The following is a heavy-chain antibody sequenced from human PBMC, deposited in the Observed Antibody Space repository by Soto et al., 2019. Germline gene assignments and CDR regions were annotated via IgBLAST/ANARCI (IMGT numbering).Heavy chain of an antibody. CDR3: ARIGYSSTTYYYYGMDV. J-gene: IGHJ6*02. Sequence: QVQLVQSGAEVKKPGSSVKVSCKASGGTFSSYAISWVRQAPGQGLEWMGGIIPIFGTANYAQKFQGRVTITADESTSTAYMALSSLRSEDTAVYYCARIGYSSTTYYYYGMDVWGQGTTVTVSS. V-gene: IGHV1-69*12. CDR1: GGTFSSYA. CDR2: IIPIFGTA. D-gene: IGHD6-13*01.